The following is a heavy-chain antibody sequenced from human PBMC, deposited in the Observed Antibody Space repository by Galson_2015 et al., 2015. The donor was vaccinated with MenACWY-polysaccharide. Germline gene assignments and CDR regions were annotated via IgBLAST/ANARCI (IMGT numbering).Heavy chain of an antibody. D-gene: IGHD1-14*01. CDR3: ASRLAQVGIAGNGYGIDV. Sequence: ETLSLTCTVSGGSISSSNYYWGWIRQSPEKGLEWIGTISYSGSTYYNPSLKSRVTISVDTSKNQFSLKLSSMTAADTAVYYCASRLAQVGIAGNGYGIDVWGQGTTVTVSS. CDR2: ISYSGST. V-gene: IGHV4-39*01. CDR1: GGSISSSNYY. J-gene: IGHJ6*02.